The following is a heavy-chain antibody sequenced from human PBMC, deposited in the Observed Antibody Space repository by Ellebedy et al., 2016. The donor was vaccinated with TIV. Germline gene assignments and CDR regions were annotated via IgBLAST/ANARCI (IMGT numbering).Heavy chain of an antibody. J-gene: IGHJ4*02. Sequence: GESLKISCVASGFTFSSYAMCWVRQAPGKGLEWVSSISSSGSYLYYADSVKGRFTISRDNAKNSLYLQMNSLRVDDTAVYYCATSRARVYWGQGTLVTVSS. CDR1: GFTFSSYA. V-gene: IGHV3-21*01. CDR3: ATSRARVY. CDR2: ISSSGSYL.